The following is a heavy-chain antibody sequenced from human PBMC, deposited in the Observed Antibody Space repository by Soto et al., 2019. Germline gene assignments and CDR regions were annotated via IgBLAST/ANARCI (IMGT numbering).Heavy chain of an antibody. D-gene: IGHD6-19*01. CDR1: GYIFSANY. CDR2: INPHSGAT. V-gene: IGHV1-2*02. CDR3: ARDIGSGWDNWFDP. Sequence: GASVKVSCKASGYIFSANYIHWLRQSPGQGLEWLGWINPHSGATNYAQKFLGRVTMSADTSASTAYMDLARLKSDDTAVYYCARDIGSGWDNWFDPWGQGTLVTVSS. J-gene: IGHJ5*02.